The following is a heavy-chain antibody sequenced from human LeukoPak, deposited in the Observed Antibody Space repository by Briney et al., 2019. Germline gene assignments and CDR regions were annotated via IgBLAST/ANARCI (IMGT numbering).Heavy chain of an antibody. Sequence: SQTLSLTCTVSGGSISSSSYYWGRIRQPPGKGLGWIGSLYYSGSTYYNPSLKSRVTISVDTSKNQFSLKLSSVTAADTAVYYCARLSGSYWPAGYWGQGTLVTVSS. CDR3: ARLSGSYWPAGY. J-gene: IGHJ4*02. CDR2: LYYSGST. CDR1: GGSISSSSYY. D-gene: IGHD1-26*01. V-gene: IGHV4-39*01.